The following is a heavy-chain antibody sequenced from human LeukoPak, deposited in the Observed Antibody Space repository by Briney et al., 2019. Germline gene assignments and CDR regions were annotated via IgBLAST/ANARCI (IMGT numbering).Heavy chain of an antibody. CDR2: INPNSGGT. CDR1: GGTFSSYA. Sequence: ASVKVSCKASGGTFSSYAISWVRQAPGQGLEWMGWINPNSGGTNYAQKFQGWVTMTRDTSISTAYMELSRLRSDDTAVYYCASSRRYYYDSSGPDAFDIWGQGTMVTVSS. J-gene: IGHJ3*02. D-gene: IGHD3-22*01. V-gene: IGHV1-2*04. CDR3: ASSRRYYYDSSGPDAFDI.